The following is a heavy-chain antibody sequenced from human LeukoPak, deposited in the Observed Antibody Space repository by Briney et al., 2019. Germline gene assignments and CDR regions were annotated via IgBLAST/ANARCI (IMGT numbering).Heavy chain of an antibody. CDR2: ISAYNGNT. CDR3: ARDRADYGVYYFDY. D-gene: IGHD4/OR15-4a*01. V-gene: IGHV1-18*01. Sequence: ASVKVSCKASGYTFTSYGISWVRQAPGQGLEWLGWISAYNGNTNYAQKPQGRVTMTTDTSTSTTYMELRSLRSDDTAVYYCARDRADYGVYYFDYWGQGTLVTVSS. CDR1: GYTFTSYG. J-gene: IGHJ4*02.